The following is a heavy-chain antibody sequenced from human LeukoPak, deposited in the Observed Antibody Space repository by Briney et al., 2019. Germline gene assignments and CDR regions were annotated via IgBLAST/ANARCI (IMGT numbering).Heavy chain of an antibody. CDR2: ISAYNGNT. CDR3: ASPSNAGRLDYYYYGMDV. Sequence: GASVKVSCKASGYTFTSYGISWVRQAPGQGLEWMGWISAYNGNTNYAQKLQGRVTMTTDTSTSTAYMELSSLRSEDTAVYYCASPSNAGRLDYYYYGMDVWGQGTTVTVSS. J-gene: IGHJ6*02. V-gene: IGHV1-18*01. CDR1: GYTFTSYG. D-gene: IGHD3-3*01.